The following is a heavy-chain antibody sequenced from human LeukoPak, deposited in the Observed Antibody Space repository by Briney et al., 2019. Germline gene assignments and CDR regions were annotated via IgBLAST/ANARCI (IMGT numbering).Heavy chain of an antibody. J-gene: IGHJ4*02. V-gene: IGHV3-11*01. D-gene: IGHD5-12*01. CDR3: ARRIRGPDPDY. Sequence: GGSLRLSCAASGLTFSDYYMSWIRQAPGKGLEWVSYISSTDTTYYADSVKGRFTVSRDNAKNSLFLQMHSLRAEDTAVYYCARRIRGPDPDYWGQGTLLTVSS. CDR2: ISSTDTT. CDR1: GLTFSDYY.